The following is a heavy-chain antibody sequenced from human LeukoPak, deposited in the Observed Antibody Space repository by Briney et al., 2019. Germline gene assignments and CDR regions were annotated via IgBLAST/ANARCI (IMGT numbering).Heavy chain of an antibody. D-gene: IGHD2-15*01. CDR2: ISSSSSYI. CDR3: AGYCSGGSCSYYYYGMDV. V-gene: IGHV3-21*01. J-gene: IGHJ6*02. Sequence: GGSLRLSCAASGFTFSSYSMNWVRQAPGKGLEWASSISSSSSYIYYADSVKGRFTISRDNAKNSLYLQMNSLRAEDTAVYYCAGYCSGGSCSYYYYGMDVWGQGTTVTVSS. CDR1: GFTFSSYS.